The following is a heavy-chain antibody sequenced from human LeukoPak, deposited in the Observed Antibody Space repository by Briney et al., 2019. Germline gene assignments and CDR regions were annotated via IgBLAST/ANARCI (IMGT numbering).Heavy chain of an antibody. D-gene: IGHD4-11*01. J-gene: IGHJ6*03. CDR3: ARLGYDYLLYYYMDV. CDR2: IYHSGCT. CDR1: GYSISSGYY. Sequence: SETLSLTCAVSGYSISSGYYWGWLRQPPGKGLEWIGSIYHSGCTYYNPSLKSRVTISVDTSKNQFSLKLSSVTAADTAVYYCARLGYDYLLYYYMDVWGKGTTVTVSS. V-gene: IGHV4-38-2*01.